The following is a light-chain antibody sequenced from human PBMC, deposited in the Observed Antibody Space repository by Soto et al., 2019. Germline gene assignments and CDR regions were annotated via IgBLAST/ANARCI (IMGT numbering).Light chain of an antibody. CDR1: SSDVGDYNY. CDR3: SSYAGSNNWV. Sequence: QSVLTQPPSASGSPGQSVTISCTGTSSDVGDYNYVSWYQQYPGKAPKLMIYEVSKRPSGVPDRFSGSKSGNTASLTVSGLQAEDEAYYYCSSYAGSNNWVFGGGTKLTVL. CDR2: EVS. J-gene: IGLJ3*02. V-gene: IGLV2-8*01.